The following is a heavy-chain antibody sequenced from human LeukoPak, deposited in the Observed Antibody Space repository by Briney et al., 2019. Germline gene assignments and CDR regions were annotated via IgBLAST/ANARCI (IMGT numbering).Heavy chain of an antibody. Sequence: SETLSLTCAVSGGSISSGGYSWSWIRQPPGKGLEWIGYIYHSGSTYYNPSLKSRVTLSVDRSKNQFPLKLSSVTAADTAVYYCARDRGPYALYYYYGMDVWGQGTTVTVSS. V-gene: IGHV4-30-2*01. CDR3: ARDRGPYALYYYYGMDV. J-gene: IGHJ6*02. D-gene: IGHD2-8*01. CDR2: IYHSGST. CDR1: GGSISSGGYS.